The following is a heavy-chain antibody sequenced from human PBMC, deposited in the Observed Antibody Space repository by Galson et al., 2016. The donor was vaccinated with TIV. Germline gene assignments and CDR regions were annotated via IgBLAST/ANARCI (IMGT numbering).Heavy chain of an antibody. V-gene: IGHV1-8*02. CDR1: GYNFASSD. CDR2: MNPKSGNT. J-gene: IGHJ5*02. CDR3: ARAQVGGRMPATTWFDP. D-gene: IGHD5-24*01. Sequence: SVKVSCKASGYNFASSDINWVRQAPGQGLEWMGWMNPKSGNTGYAQKFRGRVSMSRNTATNTAFLELTTLRSDDTAIYYCARAQVGGRMPATTWFDPWGQGTLVTVPS.